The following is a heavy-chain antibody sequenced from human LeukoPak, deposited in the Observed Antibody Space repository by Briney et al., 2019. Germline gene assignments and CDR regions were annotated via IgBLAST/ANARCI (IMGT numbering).Heavy chain of an antibody. V-gene: IGHV3-7*01. Sequence: GGSLGLSCAASGFTFSGYWMAWVRQAPGKGLEWVANIKEDGSVNIYVESVKGRFTISRDSAKNSLYLQMNSLRAEDRAVYYCARDNYYKMDVWGRGTTVTVSS. CDR2: IKEDGSVN. CDR3: ARDNYYKMDV. CDR1: GFTFSGYW. J-gene: IGHJ6*03.